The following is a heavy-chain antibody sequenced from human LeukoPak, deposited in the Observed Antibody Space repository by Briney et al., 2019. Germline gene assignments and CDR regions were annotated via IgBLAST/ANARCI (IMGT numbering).Heavy chain of an antibody. J-gene: IGHJ4*02. CDR1: RFTFSSYA. V-gene: IGHV3-21*04. Sequence: PGGSLRLSCAASRFTFSSYAMSWVRQAPGKGLEWVSSISRGGNSIYYADSVRGRVTISRDNAKNSLYLQMNSLRAEDTAIYYCARDQYLDCRGQGTLVTVSS. CDR3: ARDQYLDC. CDR2: ISRGGNSI.